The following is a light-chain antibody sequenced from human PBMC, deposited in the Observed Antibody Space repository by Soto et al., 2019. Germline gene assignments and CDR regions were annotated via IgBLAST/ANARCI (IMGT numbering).Light chain of an antibody. CDR1: SSDVGGYNY. J-gene: IGLJ3*02. Sequence: QSVLTQPASVSGSPGQSITISCTGTSSDVGGYNYVSWYQQHPGKAPKLMIYEVSNRPSGVSNRFSGSKSGNTASLTIFGLQAEDEADYYCSSYTSSSTRVFGGGTKVTVL. V-gene: IGLV2-14*01. CDR2: EVS. CDR3: SSYTSSSTRV.